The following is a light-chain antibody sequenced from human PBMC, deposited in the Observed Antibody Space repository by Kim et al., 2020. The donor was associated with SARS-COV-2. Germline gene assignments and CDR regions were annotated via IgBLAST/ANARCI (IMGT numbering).Light chain of an antibody. J-gene: IGLJ1*01. CDR2: DVS. V-gene: IGLV2-14*03. CDR1: SSDVGGYSY. CDR3: SSYTSSSTLYV. Sequence: SITISCTRTSSDVGGYSYVSWYQQHPGKAPKLMIYDVSNRPSGVSNRFSGSKSGNTASLTISGLQAEDEADYYCSSYTSSSTLYVFGTGTKVTVL.